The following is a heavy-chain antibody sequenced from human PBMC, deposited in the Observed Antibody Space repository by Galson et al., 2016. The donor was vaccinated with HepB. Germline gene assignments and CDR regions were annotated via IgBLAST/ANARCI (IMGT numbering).Heavy chain of an antibody. D-gene: IGHD6-13*01. CDR3: ARDRGIAAVGDDPFEI. CDR1: GGSMRNYH. CDR2: MYYSGSP. Sequence: SETLSLTCTVSGGSMRNYHWSWIRQPPGKGPECIGYMYYSGSPKYNPSLKSRVTMLVDTSKNQFYLKLTSVTAADTAVYYCARDRGIAAVGDDPFEICGQGTMVTVSS. J-gene: IGHJ3*02. V-gene: IGHV4-59*01.